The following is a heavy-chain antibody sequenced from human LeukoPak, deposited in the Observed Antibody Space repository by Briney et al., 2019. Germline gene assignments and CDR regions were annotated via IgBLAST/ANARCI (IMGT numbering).Heavy chain of an antibody. CDR3: ARDRYYYDSSGYYYFDY. CDR2: LYYSGSI. Sequence: SETLSLTCTVAGGSISSDYWSWIRQPPGKGLEWIGFLYYSGSINYNPSLKSRVTISVDTSKNQFSLNLSSVTAADTAVYYCARDRYYYDSSGYYYFDYWGQGTLVTVSS. V-gene: IGHV4-59*12. J-gene: IGHJ4*02. CDR1: GGSISSDY. D-gene: IGHD3-22*01.